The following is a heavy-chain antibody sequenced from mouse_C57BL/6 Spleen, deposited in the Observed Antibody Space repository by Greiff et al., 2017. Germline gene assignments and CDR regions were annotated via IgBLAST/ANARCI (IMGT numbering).Heavy chain of an antibody. J-gene: IGHJ3*01. CDR2: IYPGDGDT. CDR3: AREAYYYGSSYGYAC. Sequence: QVQLQQSGAELVKPGASVKISCKASGYAFSSSWMNWVKQRPGKGLEWIGQIYPGDGDTNYNGKFKGKATLTADKSSSTAYMQLSSLTSEDSAVYFCAREAYYYGSSYGYACWGQGTLVTVSA. CDR1: GYAFSSSW. V-gene: IGHV1-80*01. D-gene: IGHD1-1*01.